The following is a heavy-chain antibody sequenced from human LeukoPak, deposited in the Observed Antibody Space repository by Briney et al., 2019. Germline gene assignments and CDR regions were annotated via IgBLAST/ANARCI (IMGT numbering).Heavy chain of an antibody. J-gene: IGHJ4*02. CDR3: ARDLSSTANWEFDY. CDR1: GYTFTGYF. V-gene: IGHV1-2*06. Sequence: ASVKVSCKAPGYTFTGYFMHWVRQAPGQGLEWMGRINLNSGDTYYAQNFQGRVTMTRDTSISTAYVELSRLTSDDTAIYYCARDLSSTANWEFDYWGQGTLVTVSS. CDR2: INLNSGDT. D-gene: IGHD1-26*01.